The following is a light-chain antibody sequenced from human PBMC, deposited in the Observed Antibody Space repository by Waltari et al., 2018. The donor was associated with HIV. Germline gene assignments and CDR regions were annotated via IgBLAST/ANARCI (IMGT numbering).Light chain of an antibody. CDR1: RSISTN. CDR2: EAS. J-gene: IGKJ4*01. V-gene: IGKV3-15*01. CDR3: QQYHDWPPLT. Sequence: EVVMTQSPATLSVSPGDGATLSCRASRSISTNLAWYQQRPGQAPRLLIYEASMRATDVPDRFSGRGSLTEFTLTISSLQSEDSAVYYCQQYHDWPPLTFGGGTKVEI.